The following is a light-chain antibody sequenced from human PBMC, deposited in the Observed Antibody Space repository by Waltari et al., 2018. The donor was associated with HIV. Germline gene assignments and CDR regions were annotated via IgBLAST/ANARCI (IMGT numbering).Light chain of an antibody. CDR2: EVS. CDR1: SSDVGSYNL. J-gene: IGLJ1*01. V-gene: IGLV2-23*02. Sequence: QSALTQPASVSGSPGQSITISCTGTSSDVGSYNLVSWYHQHPGKAPKLMIYEVSKRPSGVSNRFSGSKSGNTASLTISGLQAEDEADYYCCSYAGSSTHVFGTGTKVIVL. CDR3: CSYAGSSTHV.